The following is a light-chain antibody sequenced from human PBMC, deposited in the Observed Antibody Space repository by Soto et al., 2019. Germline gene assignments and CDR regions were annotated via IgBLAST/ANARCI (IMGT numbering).Light chain of an antibody. CDR3: QQRSSWPT. CDR1: QNVSSQ. V-gene: IGKV3-11*01. J-gene: IGKJ1*01. Sequence: DIVLTQSPDTLSLSPGERATLSCRANQNVSSQLAWYQQKPGQAPRLLIYDAFKRATGVPGRFSGSGSGTDFTLTISSLEPDDFAVYYCQQRSSWPTFGQGTKVEIK. CDR2: DAF.